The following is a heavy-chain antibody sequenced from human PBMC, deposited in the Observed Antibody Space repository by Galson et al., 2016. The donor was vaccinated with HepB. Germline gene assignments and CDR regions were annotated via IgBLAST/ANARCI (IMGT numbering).Heavy chain of an antibody. CDR2: IKHDGSEE. D-gene: IGHD2-15*01. V-gene: IGHV3-7*03. J-gene: IGHJ5*02. CDR3: ASDLLFAHDL. CDR1: GFTFSTYW. Sequence: SLRLSCAASGFTFSTYWMAWVRPPPSKGLEWVANIKHDGSEEYYVDSVEGRFTISRANAKNSLYLQVHSLRAEDTALYYCASDLLFAHDLWGPGPLVTVSS.